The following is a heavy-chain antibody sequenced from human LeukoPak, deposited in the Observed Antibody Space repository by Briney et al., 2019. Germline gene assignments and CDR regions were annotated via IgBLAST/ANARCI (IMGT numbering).Heavy chain of an antibody. Sequence: SETLSLTCTVSGGSISSYYWSWIRQPPGKGLEWIGYIYYSGSTNYNPSLKSRVTISVDTSKNQFSLKLSSVTAADTAVYYCARSLVRRYFDWLSRAPFDYWGQGTLVTVSS. CDR3: ARSLVRRYFDWLSRAPFDY. V-gene: IGHV4-59*12. D-gene: IGHD3-9*01. J-gene: IGHJ4*02. CDR2: IYYSGST. CDR1: GGSISSYY.